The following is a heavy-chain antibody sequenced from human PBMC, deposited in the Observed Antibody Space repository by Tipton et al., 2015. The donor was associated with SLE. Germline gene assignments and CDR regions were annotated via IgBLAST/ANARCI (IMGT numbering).Heavy chain of an antibody. CDR2: INYSRST. Sequence: TLSLTCTVSGGSVSGYYWSWIRQPPGKGLEWIGYINYSRSTNYNPSLKSRLTISVDTSKNQFSLKLSPVTAPDTAVYYCARVSVGSGSYSDYYYYYGMDVWGQGTTVTVSS. CDR1: GGSVSGYY. D-gene: IGHD3-10*01. V-gene: IGHV4-59*08. CDR3: ARVSVGSGSYSDYYYYYGMDV. J-gene: IGHJ6*02.